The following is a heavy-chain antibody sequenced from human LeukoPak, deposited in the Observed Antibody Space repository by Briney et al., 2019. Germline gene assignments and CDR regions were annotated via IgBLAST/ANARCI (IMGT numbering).Heavy chain of an antibody. J-gene: IGHJ4*02. Sequence: PGRSLRLSCAASGFTFSSYGMSWVRQAPGKGLEWVSAISGSGGSTYYADSVKGRFTISRDNSKNTLYLQMNSLRAEDTAVYYCAKEKIRYYYGSGSYDYWGQGTLVTVSS. D-gene: IGHD3-10*01. CDR2: ISGSGGST. V-gene: IGHV3-23*01. CDR3: AKEKIRYYYGSGSYDY. CDR1: GFTFSSYG.